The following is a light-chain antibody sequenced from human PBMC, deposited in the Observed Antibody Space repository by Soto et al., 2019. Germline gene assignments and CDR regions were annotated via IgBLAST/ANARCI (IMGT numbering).Light chain of an antibody. CDR1: SSDVGAYNY. Sequence: QSALTQPASVSGSPGQSITISCTGTSSDVGAYNYDSWYQQYPGEAPKVIIYDVSHRPAGVSNRFSGSKSGNTASLTISGLQTQDEADYYCSSYTSATPYGFGTGTKVTVL. CDR2: DVS. J-gene: IGLJ1*01. CDR3: SSYTSATPYG. V-gene: IGLV2-14*01.